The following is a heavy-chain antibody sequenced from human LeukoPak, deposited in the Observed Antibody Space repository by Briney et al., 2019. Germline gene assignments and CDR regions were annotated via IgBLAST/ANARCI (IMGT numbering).Heavy chain of an antibody. CDR3: ATGEHYYYYMDV. CDR2: INHSGST. V-gene: IGHV4-34*01. D-gene: IGHD1-26*01. J-gene: IGHJ6*03. Sequence: SETLSLTCAVYGGSFSGYYWSWIRQLPGKGLEWIGEINHSGSTNYNPSLKSRVTISVDTSKNQFSLKLSSVTAADTAVYYCATGEHYYYYMDVWGKGTTVTVSS. CDR1: GGSFSGYY.